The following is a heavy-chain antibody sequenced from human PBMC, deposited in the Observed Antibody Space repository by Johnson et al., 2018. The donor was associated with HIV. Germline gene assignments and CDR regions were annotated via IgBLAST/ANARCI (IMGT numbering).Heavy chain of an antibody. CDR2: ISYDGSNK. V-gene: IGHV3-30*04. CDR3: AREGEGRAFDI. D-gene: IGHD1-26*01. CDR1: GFTFSSYA. Sequence: QVQLLESGGGVVQPGRSLRLSCAASGFTFSSYAMHWVRQAPGKGLEWVAVISYDGSNKYYADSVKGRFTISRDNSKNTLYLQMNSLRAKDTAVYYCAREGEGRAFDIWGQGTMVTVSS. J-gene: IGHJ3*02.